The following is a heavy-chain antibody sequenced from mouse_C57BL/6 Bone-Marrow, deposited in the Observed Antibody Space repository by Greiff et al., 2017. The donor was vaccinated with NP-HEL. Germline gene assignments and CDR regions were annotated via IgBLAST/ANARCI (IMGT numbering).Heavy chain of an antibody. J-gene: IGHJ1*03. D-gene: IGHD1-1*01. CDR2: INPNYGTT. V-gene: IGHV1-39*01. Sequence: EVQLVESGPELVKPGASVKISCKASGYSFTDYNMNWVKQSNGKSLEWIGVINPNYGTTSYNQKFKGKATLTVDQSSSTAYMQLNSLTSEDSAVYYCARSVTTVVADWYFDVWGTGTTVTVSS. CDR3: ARSVTTVVADWYFDV. CDR1: GYSFTDYN.